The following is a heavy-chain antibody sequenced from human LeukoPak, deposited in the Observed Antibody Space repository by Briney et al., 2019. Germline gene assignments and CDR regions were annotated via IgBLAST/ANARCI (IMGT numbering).Heavy chain of an antibody. D-gene: IGHD3-10*02. CDR2: ISDSGGST. V-gene: IGHV3-23*01. CDR1: GFTFNSYA. Sequence: GGSLRLSCAASGFTFNSYALSWVRQAPGKGLEWVSGISDSGGSTYYADSVKGRFTISRDNSKNTLYLQMNSLRVEDTAVYYCARGPYVGFDYWGQGTLVTVSS. J-gene: IGHJ4*02. CDR3: ARGPYVGFDY.